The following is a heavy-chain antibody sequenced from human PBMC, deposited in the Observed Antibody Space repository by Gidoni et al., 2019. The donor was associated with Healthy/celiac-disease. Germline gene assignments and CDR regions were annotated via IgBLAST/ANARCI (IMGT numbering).Heavy chain of an antibody. V-gene: IGHV4-39*01. Sequence: QLQLQESGPGLVKPSETLSLTCTVSGGSISSSSYYWGWIRQPPGKGLEWIGSIDYSGSTYYNPSLKSRVTISVDTSKNQFSLKLSSVTAADTAVYYCAWTPYSSGWYFGDGDTYFDYWGQGTLVTVSS. D-gene: IGHD6-19*01. CDR1: GGSISSSSYY. CDR2: IDYSGST. CDR3: AWTPYSSGWYFGDGDTYFDY. J-gene: IGHJ4*02.